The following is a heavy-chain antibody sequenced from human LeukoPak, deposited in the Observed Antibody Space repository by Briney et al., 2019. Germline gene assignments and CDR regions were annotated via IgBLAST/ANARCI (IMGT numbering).Heavy chain of an antibody. Sequence: ASVKVSCKASGGTFSSYTISWVRQAPGQGLEWMGRINANSGGTNYAQKFQGRVTMTRDTSISTAYMELSRLRSDDTAVYYCAWANCSGGSCYSVGDYWGQGTLVTVSS. CDR2: INANSGGT. V-gene: IGHV1-2*06. CDR3: AWANCSGGSCYSVGDY. CDR1: GGTFSSYT. J-gene: IGHJ4*02. D-gene: IGHD2-15*01.